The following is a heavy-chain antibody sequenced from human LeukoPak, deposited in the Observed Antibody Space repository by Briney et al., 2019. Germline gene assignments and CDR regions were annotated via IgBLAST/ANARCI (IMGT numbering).Heavy chain of an antibody. J-gene: IGHJ4*02. V-gene: IGHV3-64*01. D-gene: IGHD2-15*01. CDR1: GFTFSSYA. Sequence: GGSLRLYCAASGFTFSSYAMHWVRQAPGKGLEYVSAISSNGGSTYYANSVKGRFTISRDNSKNTLYLQMGSLRAEDMAVYYCARVGIVVVVAAHLDYWGQGTLVTVSS. CDR2: ISSNGGST. CDR3: ARVGIVVVVAAHLDY.